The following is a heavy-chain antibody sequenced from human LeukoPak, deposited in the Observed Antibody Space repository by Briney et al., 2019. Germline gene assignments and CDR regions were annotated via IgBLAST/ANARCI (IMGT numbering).Heavy chain of an antibody. D-gene: IGHD6-6*01. CDR3: ARGKYTSFDN. CDR2: TYYRSKWSF. CDR1: GDSIFTNNVA. Sequence: SQTLSLTCAISGDSIFTNNVAWDWIRQSPSRGLEWLGRTYYRSKWSFDYAVSVKSRITINADTSKNQFSLQLSSVTPEDTAVYYCARGKYTSFDNWGQGTLVTVSS. J-gene: IGHJ4*02. V-gene: IGHV6-1*01.